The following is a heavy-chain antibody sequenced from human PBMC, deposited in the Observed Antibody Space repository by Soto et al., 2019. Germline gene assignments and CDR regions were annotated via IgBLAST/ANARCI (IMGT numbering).Heavy chain of an antibody. D-gene: IGHD6-6*01. CDR1: GGSFSGYY. CDR2: INHSGST. V-gene: IGHV4-34*01. Sequence: PSETLSLTCAVYGGSFSGYYWSWIRQPPGKGLEWIGEINHSGSTNYNPSLKSRVTISVDTSKNQFSLKLSSVTAADTAVYYCARDRNPRSSSLSEPYFDYWGQGTLVTVSS. CDR3: ARDRNPRSSSLSEPYFDY. J-gene: IGHJ4*02.